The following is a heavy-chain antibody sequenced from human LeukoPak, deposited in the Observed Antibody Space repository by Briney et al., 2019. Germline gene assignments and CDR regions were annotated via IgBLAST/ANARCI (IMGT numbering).Heavy chain of an antibody. J-gene: IGHJ4*02. Sequence: PGGSLRLSCAASGFTFSSYEMNWVPQAPGKGLEGVSYISSSGNTIYYADSVKGRFTISRDNAKNSLYLQMNSLRAEDTAVYYCAKDIGSYYDYWGQGILVTVSS. CDR1: GFTFSSYE. CDR3: AKDIGSYYDY. D-gene: IGHD3-10*01. CDR2: ISSSGNTI. V-gene: IGHV3-48*03.